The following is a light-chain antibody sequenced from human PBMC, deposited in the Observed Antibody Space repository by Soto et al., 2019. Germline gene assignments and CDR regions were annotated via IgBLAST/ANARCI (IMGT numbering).Light chain of an antibody. Sequence: ALQLTQSPSSLSASVGDRVTITCRASQGISSALAWYQQKPGKAHKLLIYDASSLESGVPSRFSGSASETDFTLSISSLQPEDFAPYYCQQFHSYPTFGGGTKVEIK. CDR3: QQFHSYPT. CDR2: DAS. CDR1: QGISSA. J-gene: IGKJ4*01. V-gene: IGKV1-13*02.